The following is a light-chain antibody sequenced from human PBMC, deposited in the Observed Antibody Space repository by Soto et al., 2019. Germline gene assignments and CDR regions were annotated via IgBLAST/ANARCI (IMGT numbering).Light chain of an antibody. CDR3: SSYTSSSTLS. CDR2: GNS. CDR1: SSNIGAGYD. V-gene: IGLV1-40*01. Sequence: QAVVTQPPSVSGAPGQTVTISCTGSSSNIGAGYDAHWYQHLPGTAPKLLIFGNSDRPSGVPDRFSGSKSGTSASLAITGLRAEDEADYYCSSYTSSSTLSFGGGTQLTVL. J-gene: IGLJ2*01.